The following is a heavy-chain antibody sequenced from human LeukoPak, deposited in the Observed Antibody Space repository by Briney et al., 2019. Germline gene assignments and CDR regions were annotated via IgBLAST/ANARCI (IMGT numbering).Heavy chain of an antibody. CDR3: ARVGYYDSSGYAFDY. Sequence: PSETLSLTCTVSGGSISSSSYYWGWIRQPPGKGLEWIGSIYYSGSTYYNPSLKSRVTISVDTSKNQFSLKLSSVTAADTAVYYCARVGYYDSSGYAFDYWGQGTLVTVSS. J-gene: IGHJ4*02. CDR2: IYYSGST. CDR1: GGSISSSSYY. V-gene: IGHV4-39*07. D-gene: IGHD3-22*01.